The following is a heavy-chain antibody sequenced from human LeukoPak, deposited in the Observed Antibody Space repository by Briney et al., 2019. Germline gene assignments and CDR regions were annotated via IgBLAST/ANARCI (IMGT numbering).Heavy chain of an antibody. CDR3: ARQSYYHDSSGYYHDY. J-gene: IGHJ4*02. CDR2: INTDGSST. V-gene: IGHV3-74*01. CDR1: GFTFSGYW. D-gene: IGHD3-22*01. Sequence: PGGSLRLSCAASGFTFSGYWMHWVRQVPGKGLLWVSRINTDGSSTTYADSVKGRFTISRDNTKNTLYLQVNSLRAEDTAVYYCARQSYYHDSSGYYHDYWGQGTLVTVSS.